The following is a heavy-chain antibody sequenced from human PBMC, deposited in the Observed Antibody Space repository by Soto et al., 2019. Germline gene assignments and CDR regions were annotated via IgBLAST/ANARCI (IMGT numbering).Heavy chain of an antibody. V-gene: IGHV3-30-3*01. Sequence: GGSLRLSCAASGFTFSSYAMHWVRQAPGKGLEWVAVISYDGSNKYYADSVKGRFTISRGNSKNTLYLQMNSLRAEDTAVYYCARDSIAVAGPFDYWGQGTLVTVSS. J-gene: IGHJ4*02. CDR1: GFTFSSYA. D-gene: IGHD6-19*01. CDR3: ARDSIAVAGPFDY. CDR2: ISYDGSNK.